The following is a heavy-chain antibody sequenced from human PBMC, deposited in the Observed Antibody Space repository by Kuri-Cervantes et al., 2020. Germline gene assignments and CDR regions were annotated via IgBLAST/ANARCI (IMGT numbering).Heavy chain of an antibody. CDR1: GDSIASSPYY. D-gene: IGHD4-17*01. V-gene: IGHV4-39*07. Sequence: SETLSLTCTVAGDSIASSPYYWAWIRQTPGKGLEWIGSVYYGGSNNYNPSLKSRVTISVDTSKNQFSLKLSSVTAADTAVYYCARLHYGDYVFDYWGQGTLVTVSS. J-gene: IGHJ4*02. CDR3: ARLHYGDYVFDY. CDR2: VYYGGSN.